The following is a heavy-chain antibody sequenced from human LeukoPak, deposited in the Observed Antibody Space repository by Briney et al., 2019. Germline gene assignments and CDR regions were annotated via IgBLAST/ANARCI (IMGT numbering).Heavy chain of an antibody. Sequence: SETLSLTCTVSGYSISSGYYWGWIRQPPGKGLEWIGSIYHSGSTYYNPSLKSRVTISVDTSKNQFSLKLSSVTAADTAVYYCARNIVVVPAAIGQDNWFDPWGQGTLVTVSS. CDR3: ARNIVVVPAAIGQDNWFDP. D-gene: IGHD2-2*02. J-gene: IGHJ5*02. V-gene: IGHV4-38-2*02. CDR1: GYSISSGYY. CDR2: IYHSGST.